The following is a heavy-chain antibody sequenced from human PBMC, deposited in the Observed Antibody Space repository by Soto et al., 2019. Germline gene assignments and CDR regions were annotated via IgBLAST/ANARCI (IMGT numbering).Heavy chain of an antibody. CDR3: ARELYSGYDPPHMDV. D-gene: IGHD5-12*01. Sequence: PGGSLRLSCAASGFTVSSNYMSWVRQAPGKGLEWVSVIYSGGSTYYADSVKGRFTISRHNSKNTLYLQMYSLRAEDTAVYYCARELYSGYDPPHMDVWGKGTTVTVSS. J-gene: IGHJ6*03. V-gene: IGHV3-53*04. CDR2: IYSGGST. CDR1: GFTVSSNY.